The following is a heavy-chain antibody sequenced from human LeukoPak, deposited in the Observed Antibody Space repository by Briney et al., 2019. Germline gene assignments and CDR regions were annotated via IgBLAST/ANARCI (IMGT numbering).Heavy chain of an antibody. CDR3: AGDVVGATRSWEYFQH. CDR2: IYHSGST. CDR1: GYSISSGYY. Sequence: SETLSLTCAVSGYSISSGYYWGWIRPPPGKGLEWIGSIYHSGSTYYNPPLKSRVTISVDTSKNQFSLKLSSVTAADTAVYYCAGDVVGATRSWEYFQHWGQGTLVTVSS. J-gene: IGHJ1*01. D-gene: IGHD1-26*01. V-gene: IGHV4-38-2*01.